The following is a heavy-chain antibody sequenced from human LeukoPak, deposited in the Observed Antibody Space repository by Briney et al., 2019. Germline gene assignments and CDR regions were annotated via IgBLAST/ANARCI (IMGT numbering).Heavy chain of an antibody. V-gene: IGHV3-7*01. CDR3: VGHNY. Sequence: GGSLRLSCAASGFTLSAFWMHWVRQAPGKGLEWVANTNRDGSASYYVDSVRGRFTISRDNAKNSLFLQMNSLRAEDTAVYYCVGHNYWGQGTLVTVSS. CDR1: GFTLSAFW. CDR2: TNRDGSAS. J-gene: IGHJ4*02.